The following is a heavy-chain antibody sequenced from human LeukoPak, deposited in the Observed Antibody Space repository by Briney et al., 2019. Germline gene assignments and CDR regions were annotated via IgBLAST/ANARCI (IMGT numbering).Heavy chain of an antibody. CDR3: AKDRPNYYGSNGHYYKLNGDC. Sequence: GGSLRLSCAASGFTFSSYAMSWVRQAPGKGLEWVSSITSSGAATYYADSVKGRFTISRDNSDNTLYLQMNSLRAEDTAVYYCAKDRPNYYGSNGHYYKLNGDCWGQGTLVTVPS. J-gene: IGHJ4*02. CDR2: ITSSGAAT. D-gene: IGHD3-22*01. CDR1: GFTFSSYA. V-gene: IGHV3-23*01.